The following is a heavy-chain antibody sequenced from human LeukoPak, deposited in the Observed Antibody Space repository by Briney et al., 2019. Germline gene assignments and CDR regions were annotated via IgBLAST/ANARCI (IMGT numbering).Heavy chain of an antibody. V-gene: IGHV4-31*03. CDR1: GGSISSGGYY. CDR2: IYYSGST. D-gene: IGHD3-16*01. Sequence: SETLSLTCTVSGGSISSGGYYWSWIRQHPGKGLEWIGYIYYSGSTYYNPSLKSRVTISVDTSKNQFSLKLSSVTAADTAVYYCARDGTKLLGYGMDVWGQGSTVTVSS. J-gene: IGHJ6*02. CDR3: ARDGTKLLGYGMDV.